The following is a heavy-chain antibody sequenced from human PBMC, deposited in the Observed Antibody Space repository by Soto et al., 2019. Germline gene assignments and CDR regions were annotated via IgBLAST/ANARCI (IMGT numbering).Heavy chain of an antibody. V-gene: IGHV3-49*03. CDR2: IRSKAYGGTT. CDR3: TSREHPYYYYGMDV. CDR1: GFTFGDYA. J-gene: IGHJ6*02. Sequence: PGGSLRLSCPSSGFTFGDYAMIWFRQAPGKGLEWVGFIRSKAYGGTTEYAASVKGRFTISRDDSKSIAYLQMNSLKTEDTAVYYCTSREHPYYYYGMDVWDQGTTVTVSS.